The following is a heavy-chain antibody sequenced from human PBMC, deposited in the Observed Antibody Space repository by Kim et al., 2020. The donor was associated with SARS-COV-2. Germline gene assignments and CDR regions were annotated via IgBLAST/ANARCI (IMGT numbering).Heavy chain of an antibody. Sequence: GGSLRLSCAASGFTFSSYAMSWVRQAPGKGLEWVSAISGSGGSTYYADSVKGRFTISRDNSKNTLYLQMNSLRAEDTAVYYCAKVMGERWGSVVVVAAHDAFDIWGQGTMVTVSS. J-gene: IGHJ3*02. V-gene: IGHV3-23*01. D-gene: IGHD2-15*01. CDR2: ISGSGGST. CDR3: AKVMGERWGSVVVVAAHDAFDI. CDR1: GFTFSSYA.